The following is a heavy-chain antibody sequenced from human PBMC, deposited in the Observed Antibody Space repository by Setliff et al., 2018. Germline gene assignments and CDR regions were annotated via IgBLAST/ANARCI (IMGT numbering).Heavy chain of an antibody. Sequence: TSETLSLTCAVYGGSFSDYSWNWIRQAPGKGLEWVGRINYSGNTNYNPSLKSRVSISVDTSKNQFSLKLSSVTAADTAVYYCARVPIPYDSSGYYCDYWGQGTLVTVSS. D-gene: IGHD3-22*01. V-gene: IGHV4-34*01. CDR3: ARVPIPYDSSGYYCDY. CDR2: INYSGNT. J-gene: IGHJ4*02. CDR1: GGSFSDYS.